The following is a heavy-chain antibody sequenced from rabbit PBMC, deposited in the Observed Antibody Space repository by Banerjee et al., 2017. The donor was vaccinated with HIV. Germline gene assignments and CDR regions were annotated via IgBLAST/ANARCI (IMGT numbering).Heavy chain of an antibody. D-gene: IGHD2-1*01. CDR3: ARDLAGDNDDHFNL. V-gene: IGHV1S40*01. CDR2: IDGGSSEHI. Sequence: QSLEESGGGLVKPGGTLTLTCKASGIDFSSYYYMSWVRQAPGKGLEWIACIDGGSSEHIYYANWAKGRFTISKTSATTVTLQMTSLTAADTATYFCARDLAGDNDDHFNLWGPGTLVTVS. CDR1: GIDFSSYYY. J-gene: IGHJ4*01.